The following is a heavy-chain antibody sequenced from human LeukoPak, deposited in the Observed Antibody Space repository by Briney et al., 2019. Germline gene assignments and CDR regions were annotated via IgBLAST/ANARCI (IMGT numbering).Heavy chain of an antibody. J-gene: IGHJ4*02. CDR3: ARGSYDYVWGSYRSPIDY. V-gene: IGHV1-2*02. CDR1: GYTFTGYY. D-gene: IGHD3-16*02. Sequence: ASVKVSCKASGYTFTGYYMHWVRQAPGHGLEWMGWINPNSGGTNYAQKFQGRVTMTRDTSISTAYMELSRLRSDDTAVYYCARGSYDYVWGSYRSPIDYWGQGTLVTVSS. CDR2: INPNSGGT.